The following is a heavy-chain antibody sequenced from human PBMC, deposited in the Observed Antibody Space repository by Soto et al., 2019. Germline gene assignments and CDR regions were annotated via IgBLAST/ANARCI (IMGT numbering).Heavy chain of an antibody. CDR2: IYYSGST. CDR1: GGSISSSSYF. J-gene: IGHJ5*02. V-gene: IGHV4-39*01. Sequence: QLQLQESGPGLVKPSETLSLTCTVSGGSISSSSYFWGWIRQPPGKGLEWIGSIYYSGSTYYNPSLKSRVTVSVDTSKNQFSLKLSSVTAADTAVYYCARHRSDFWFDPWGQGTLATVSS. D-gene: IGHD2-15*01. CDR3: ARHRSDFWFDP.